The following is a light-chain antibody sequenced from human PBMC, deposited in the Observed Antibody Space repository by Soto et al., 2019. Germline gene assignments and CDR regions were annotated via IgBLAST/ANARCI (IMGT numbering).Light chain of an antibody. CDR3: QSYGTTLSGLYV. V-gene: IGLV1-40*01. Sequence: QSVLTQPPSVSGAPGQRVSISCTGSSTNIGAGYGVHWYQQRPGTAPKLLIYADSSRPSGVPDRFSGSKSGSSASLAITGLQVEDEAEYYCQSYGTTLSGLYVFGTGTKLTVL. CDR1: STNIGAGYG. J-gene: IGLJ1*01. CDR2: ADS.